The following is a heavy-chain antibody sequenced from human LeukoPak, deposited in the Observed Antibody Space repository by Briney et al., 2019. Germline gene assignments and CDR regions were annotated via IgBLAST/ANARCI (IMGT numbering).Heavy chain of an antibody. Sequence: SQTLSLTCAVSGGSISSGGYSWSWIRQPPGKGLEWIGYIYHSGSTYYNPSLKSRVTISVDRSKNQFSLKLSSVTAADTAVYYCARVPGYCSSTSCYVGYYGMDVWGQGTTVTVSS. CDR3: ARVPGYCSSTSCYVGYYGMDV. V-gene: IGHV4-30-2*01. J-gene: IGHJ6*02. CDR1: GGSISSGGYS. CDR2: IYHSGST. D-gene: IGHD2-2*01.